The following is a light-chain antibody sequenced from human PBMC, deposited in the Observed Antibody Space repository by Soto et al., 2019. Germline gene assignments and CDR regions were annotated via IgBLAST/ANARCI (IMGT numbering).Light chain of an antibody. CDR2: ATS. V-gene: IGKV3-20*01. J-gene: IGKJ2*01. CDR1: QSLSSNY. Sequence: DITLTQSPGTLSLSPGQRATLSCRASQSLSSNYLAWYQQKPAQAPRLLIYATSKRATDIPDRFTGSGSETDFTLTINGLEPGDSAVYFCQQCGSSPYTFGHGTKVEIK. CDR3: QQCGSSPYT.